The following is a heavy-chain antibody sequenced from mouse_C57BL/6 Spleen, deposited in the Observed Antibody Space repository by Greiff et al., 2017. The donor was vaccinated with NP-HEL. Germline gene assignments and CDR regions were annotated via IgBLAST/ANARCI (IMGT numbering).Heavy chain of an antibody. D-gene: IGHD2-1*01. V-gene: IGHV1-5*01. CDR3: TRKGKNLLDYAMDY. Sequence: VQLQQSGTVLARPGASVKMSCKTSGYTFTSYWMHWVKQRPGQGLEWIGAIYPGNSDTSYNQKFKGKAKLTAVTSASTAYMELSSLTNEDSAVYYCTRKGKNLLDYAMDYWGQGTSVTVSS. J-gene: IGHJ4*01. CDR2: IYPGNSDT. CDR1: GYTFTSYW.